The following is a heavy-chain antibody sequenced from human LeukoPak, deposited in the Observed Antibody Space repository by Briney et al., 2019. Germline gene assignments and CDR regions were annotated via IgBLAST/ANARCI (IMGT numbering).Heavy chain of an antibody. CDR2: IIPIFGTA. CDR3: ASITGTTDVSYNWFDP. J-gene: IGHJ5*02. V-gene: IGHV1-69*06. CDR1: GYTFTGYY. D-gene: IGHD1-7*01. Sequence: SVKVSCKASGYTFTGYYMHWVRQAPGQGLEWMGGIIPIFGTANYAQKFQGRVTITADKSTSTAYMELSSLRSEDTAVYYCASITGTTDVSYNWFDPWGQGTLVTVSS.